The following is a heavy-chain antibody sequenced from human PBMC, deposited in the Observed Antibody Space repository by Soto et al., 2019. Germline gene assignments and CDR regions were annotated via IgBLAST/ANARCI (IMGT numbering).Heavy chain of an antibody. Sequence: ASVKVSCKASGYTFTSYGIHWVRQAPGQSLEWMGWINVGNGNTEYSQRFQDRVTITRDTSASTVYMELSSLRSEDTAIYYCARENMCGGRCYDKWFDTWGQGTLVTVSS. J-gene: IGHJ5*02. CDR2: INVGNGNT. CDR1: GYTFTSYG. D-gene: IGHD2-15*01. CDR3: ARENMCGGRCYDKWFDT. V-gene: IGHV1-3*01.